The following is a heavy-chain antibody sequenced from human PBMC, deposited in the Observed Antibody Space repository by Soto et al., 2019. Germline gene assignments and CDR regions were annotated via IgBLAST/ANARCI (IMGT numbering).Heavy chain of an antibody. CDR1: GYTFTDYY. Sequence: GASVKVSCKTSGYTFTDYYLHWVRQAPGQGLEWMGWVNSKSGGTNYAQKFQGRVSMTRDTSLNTAYMDLNSLSSDDTAVYYCAXEPRPTGYSGKWFDFDYWGLGTLVTVSS. D-gene: IGHD1-26*01. V-gene: IGHV1-2*02. J-gene: IGHJ4*02. CDR3: AXEPRPTGYSGKWFDFDY. CDR2: VNSKSGGT.